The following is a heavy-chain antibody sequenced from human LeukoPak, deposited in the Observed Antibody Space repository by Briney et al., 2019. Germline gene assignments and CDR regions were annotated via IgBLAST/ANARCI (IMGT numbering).Heavy chain of an antibody. CDR1: GFTFSSYG. J-gene: IGHJ4*02. D-gene: IGHD3-22*01. V-gene: IGHV3-30*03. CDR2: ISYDGSNK. Sequence: GGSLRLSCAASGFTFSSYGMHWVRQAPGKGLEWVAVISYDGSNKYYADSVKGRFTISRDNAKNSLYLQMNSLRAEDTAVYYCARDQTDYYDSSGYFDYWGQGTLVTVSS. CDR3: ARDQTDYYDSSGYFDY.